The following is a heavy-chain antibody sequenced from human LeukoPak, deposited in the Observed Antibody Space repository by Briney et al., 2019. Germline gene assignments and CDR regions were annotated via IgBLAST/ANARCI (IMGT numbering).Heavy chain of an antibody. V-gene: IGHV3-43*02. D-gene: IGHD1-14*01. CDR2: ISGDGGST. CDR3: AGRIS. CDR1: AFTFDDYA. Sequence: PGGPLTLSSAASAFTFDDYAMHWVRHAPGKGLEWVSLISGDGGSTYYADSVKGRFTISRDNSKNSLYPQMNSLRTEDTALYYCAGRISWGQGTLVTVSS. J-gene: IGHJ4*02.